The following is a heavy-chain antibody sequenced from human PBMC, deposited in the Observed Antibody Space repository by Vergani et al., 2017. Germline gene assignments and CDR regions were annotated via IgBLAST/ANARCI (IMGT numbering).Heavy chain of an antibody. Sequence: QEPLVQSGSELKKPGASVKVSCKASGYSFNNYAIHWVRQAPGQGLEWMGWINPTTGNPTYARAFTGRFVFSSDTSISTAYLQIGSLKAEDTAVYFCARAKRGRLAVGATDSWGQGTLVSVSS. J-gene: IGHJ4*02. V-gene: IGHV7-4-1*01. D-gene: IGHD6-19*01. CDR1: GYSFNNYA. CDR3: ARAKRGRLAVGATDS. CDR2: INPTTGNP.